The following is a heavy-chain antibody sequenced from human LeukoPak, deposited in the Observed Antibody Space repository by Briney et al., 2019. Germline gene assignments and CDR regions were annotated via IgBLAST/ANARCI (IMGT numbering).Heavy chain of an antibody. Sequence: PGGSLRLSCAASGSTFSSXSTYDFNWVRXXXXXXXXXXXYISSSGGTIYYADXVKGRFTVSRDNAANSLYLQMNSLRAEDTAIYYCARDLVSGAYTFDIWGQGTVVTVSS. CDR2: ISSSGGTI. J-gene: IGHJ3*02. CDR3: ARDLVSGAYTFDI. D-gene: IGHD3-16*01. V-gene: IGHV3-48*03. CDR1: GSTFSS.